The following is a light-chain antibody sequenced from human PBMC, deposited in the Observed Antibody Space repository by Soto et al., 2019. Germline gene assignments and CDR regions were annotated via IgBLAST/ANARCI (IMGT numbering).Light chain of an antibody. CDR1: QGISSY. V-gene: IGKV1-8*01. CDR2: AAY. Sequence: AIRMTQSPSSFSASTGDRVTITCRASQGISSYLAWYQQKPGQAPKLLIYAAYTLQSGVPSRFSGSGSGTDFTLTLSCLQSEDFATYYCQQYYSYPPITFGQGTRLEMK. J-gene: IGKJ5*01. CDR3: QQYYSYPPIT.